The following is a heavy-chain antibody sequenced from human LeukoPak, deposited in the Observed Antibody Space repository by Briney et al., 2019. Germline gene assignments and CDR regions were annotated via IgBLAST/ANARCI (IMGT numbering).Heavy chain of an antibody. CDR1: GGSLRSGGYY. V-gene: IGHV4-31*03. CDR3: ARDRPYYYDSSGSFDY. Sequence: PSQTLSLPCTVSGGSLRSGGYYWSWIRQHPGKGLEWIGYIYYSGSTYYNPSLKSRVTISVDTSKNQFSLKLSSVTAADTAVYYCARDRPYYYDSSGSFDYWGQGTLVTVSS. D-gene: IGHD3-22*01. J-gene: IGHJ4*02. CDR2: IYYSGST.